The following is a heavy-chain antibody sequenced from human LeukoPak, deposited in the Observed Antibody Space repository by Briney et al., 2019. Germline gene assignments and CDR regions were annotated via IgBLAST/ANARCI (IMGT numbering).Heavy chain of an antibody. CDR1: GFTFRSFG. Sequence: PGGSLRLSCEASGFTFRSFGMSWVRQVPGKGLEWVSGFSGSGGSTSYADSVKGRFTISRDMSKNTLYLQMNTLRAEDTAIYYCAKEFPGYSFDYWGQGTLVTVSS. D-gene: IGHD5-12*01. CDR2: FSGSGGST. J-gene: IGHJ4*02. V-gene: IGHV3-23*01. CDR3: AKEFPGYSFDY.